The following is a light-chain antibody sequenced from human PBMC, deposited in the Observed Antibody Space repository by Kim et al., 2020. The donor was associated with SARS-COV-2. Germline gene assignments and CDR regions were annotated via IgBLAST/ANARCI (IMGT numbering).Light chain of an antibody. CDR3: QQYYTTPLT. V-gene: IGKV4-1*01. J-gene: IGKJ4*01. CDR1: QSVLYSSNNKNY. Sequence: ATINCKSSQSVLYSSNNKNYLTWYQQKAGQPPKVLLYWASTRESGVPDRFSGSGSGTDFTLTISSLQAEDVAVYYCQQYYTTPLTFGGGTKVDIK. CDR2: WAS.